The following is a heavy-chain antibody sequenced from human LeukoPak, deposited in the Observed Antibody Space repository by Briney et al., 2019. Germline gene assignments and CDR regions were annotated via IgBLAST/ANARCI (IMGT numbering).Heavy chain of an antibody. CDR2: ISCYNGDT. J-gene: IGHJ4*02. CDR1: GYTFNKYG. D-gene: IGHD6-19*01. V-gene: IGHV1-18*01. Sequence: ASVKVSCKPSGYTFNKYGISWVRQAPGQGLEWMGWISCYNGDTRYAQKFQGRVTMTKDTSPSTVHMELRSLRSDDTAVYYCARDPSNTSGYYVYHDYWGQGALVTVSS. CDR3: ARDPSNTSGYYVYHDY.